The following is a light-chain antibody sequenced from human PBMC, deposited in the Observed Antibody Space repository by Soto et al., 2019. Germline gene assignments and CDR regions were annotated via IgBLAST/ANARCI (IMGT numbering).Light chain of an antibody. CDR1: QSVSSSF. Sequence: EIVLTQSPGTLSLSPGERATLSCRASQSVSSSFLAWYQQKPGQAPRLLIYGASSRATGIPDRFSGSGSGTDFTLTISGLEPEDFAVYYCHQYGSSPATFGQGTKVEIK. CDR3: HQYGSSPAT. J-gene: IGKJ1*01. CDR2: GAS. V-gene: IGKV3-20*01.